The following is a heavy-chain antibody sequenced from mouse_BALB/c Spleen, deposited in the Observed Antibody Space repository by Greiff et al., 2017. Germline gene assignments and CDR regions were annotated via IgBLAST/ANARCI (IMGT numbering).Heavy chain of an antibody. CDR2: IDPANGNT. D-gene: IGHD1-2*01. Sequence: EVKLQESGAELVKPGASVKLSCTASGFNIKDTYMHWVKQRPEQGLEWIGRIDPANGNTKYDPKFQGKATITADTSSNTAYLQLSSLTSEDTAVYYCAREEITTATEDYWGQGTTLTVSS. CDR3: AREEITTATEDY. V-gene: IGHV14-3*02. CDR1: GFNIKDTY. J-gene: IGHJ2*01.